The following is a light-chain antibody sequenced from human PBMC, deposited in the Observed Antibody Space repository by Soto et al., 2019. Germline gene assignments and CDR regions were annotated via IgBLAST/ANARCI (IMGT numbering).Light chain of an antibody. V-gene: IGKV3-20*01. CDR1: QGVGSNY. CDR3: QQYGSSPWT. J-gene: IGKJ1*01. CDR2: GAS. Sequence: EIVLTQSPGTLSLSPGERATLSCKASQGVGSNYLAWYQQKPGQAPRPLLYGASSRATGIPDRFSGSGSGADFTLTISRLEPEACAVYYCQQYGSSPWTFGQGTPVDIK.